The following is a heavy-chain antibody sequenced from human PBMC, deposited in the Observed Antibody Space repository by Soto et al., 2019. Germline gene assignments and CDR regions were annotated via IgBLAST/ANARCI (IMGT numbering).Heavy chain of an antibody. D-gene: IGHD3-10*01. CDR1: GCSISSYY. V-gene: IGHV4-59*01. Sequence: KPSETLSLTCTVSGCSISSYYWSWIRQPPGKGLEWIGYIYYSGSTNYNPSLKSRVTISVDTSKNQFSLKLSSVTAADTAVYYCARVWGYYFDYWGQGTLVTVSS. CDR3: ARVWGYYFDY. J-gene: IGHJ4*02. CDR2: IYYSGST.